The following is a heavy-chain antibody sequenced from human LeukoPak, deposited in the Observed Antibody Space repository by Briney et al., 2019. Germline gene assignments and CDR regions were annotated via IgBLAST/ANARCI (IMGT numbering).Heavy chain of an antibody. J-gene: IGHJ4*02. CDR1: GGSFSGYY. D-gene: IGHD3-22*01. Sequence: SETLSLTCAVYGGSFSGYYWSWIRQPPGKGLEWIGEINHSGSTNYNPSLKSRVTISVDTSKNQFSLKLSSVTAADTAVYYCARALDSNGYYYHIQSFDYWGQGTLVTVSS. CDR3: ARALDSNGYYYHIQSFDY. CDR2: INHSGST. V-gene: IGHV4-34*01.